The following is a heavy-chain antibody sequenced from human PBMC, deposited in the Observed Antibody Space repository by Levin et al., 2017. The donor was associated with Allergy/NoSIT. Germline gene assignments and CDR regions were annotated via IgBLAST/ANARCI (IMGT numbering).Heavy chain of an antibody. CDR2: ISSGGSTI. D-gene: IGHD4-17*01. CDR1: GFTFSSYA. J-gene: IGHJ4*02. V-gene: IGHV3-48*03. Sequence: GESLKISCAASGFTFSSYAMNWVRQAPGKGLEWVSYISSGGSTISYADSVKGRFTISRDNARNSLYLQMNSLRAEDTAVYYCATSNPLRCLDYWGRGTLVTVSS. CDR3: ATSNPLRCLDY.